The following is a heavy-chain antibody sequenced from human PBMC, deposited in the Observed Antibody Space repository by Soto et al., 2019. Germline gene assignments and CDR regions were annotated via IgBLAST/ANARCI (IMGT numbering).Heavy chain of an antibody. V-gene: IGHV1-8*02. J-gene: IGHJ6*03. Sequence: GASVKVSCKASGYAFTNYYMHWVRQAPGQGLEWMGWMNPNSGNTGYAQKFQGRVTMTRNTSMSTAYMELSSLRSEDTAVYYCARGRGDSSGWYYYYMDVWGKGTTVTVS. D-gene: IGHD6-19*01. CDR1: GYAFTNYY. CDR2: MNPNSGNT. CDR3: ARGRGDSSGWYYYYMDV.